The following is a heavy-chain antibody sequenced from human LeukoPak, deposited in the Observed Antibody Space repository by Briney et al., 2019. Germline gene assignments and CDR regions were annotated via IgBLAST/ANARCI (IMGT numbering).Heavy chain of an antibody. Sequence: GGSLRLSCTVSGFTVSSNSMSWVRQAPGKGLEWVSFIYSGGNTHYSDSVKGRFTISRDNSKNTLYLQMNSLRAEDTAVYFCARDDGGDFNDAFDIWGQGTMVTVSS. CDR3: ARDDGGDFNDAFDI. CDR1: GFTVSSNS. J-gene: IGHJ3*02. D-gene: IGHD2-21*02. CDR2: IYSGGNT. V-gene: IGHV3-53*01.